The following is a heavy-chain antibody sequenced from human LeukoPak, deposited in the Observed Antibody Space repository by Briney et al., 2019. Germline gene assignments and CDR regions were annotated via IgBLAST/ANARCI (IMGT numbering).Heavy chain of an antibody. V-gene: IGHV1-24*01. Sequence: ASVKVSCKVSGYTLTELSMHWVRQAPGKGLEWMGGFDPEDGETIYAQKFQGRVTMTEDTSTDTAYMELSSLRSEDTAVYYCATAPSTGMVRGVIISEFDYWGQGTLVTVSS. J-gene: IGHJ4*02. CDR3: ATAPSTGMVRGVIISEFDY. CDR2: FDPEDGET. CDR1: GYTLTELS. D-gene: IGHD3-10*01.